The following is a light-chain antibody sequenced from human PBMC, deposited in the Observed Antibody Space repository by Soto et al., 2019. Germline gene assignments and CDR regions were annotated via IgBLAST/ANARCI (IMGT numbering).Light chain of an antibody. CDR3: QHYNSYPWT. CDR2: DVS. Sequence: IQMTQSPSTVSSSVGDSVTITCRASQSITTWLAWYQQRPVKAPKLLIYDVSSLQSGVPSNFSGSGSGTEFTLTFSSLQPEDFASYYCQHYNSYPWTFGRGTNVDIK. CDR1: QSITTW. J-gene: IGKJ1*01. V-gene: IGKV1-5*01.